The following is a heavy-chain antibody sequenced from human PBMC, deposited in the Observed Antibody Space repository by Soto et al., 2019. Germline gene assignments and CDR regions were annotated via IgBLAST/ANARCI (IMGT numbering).Heavy chain of an antibody. CDR2: ISYSGNTI. Sequence: GGSLRLSCTASGFTFSTYNMNWVRQAPGKGLEWVSYISYSGNTIYYADSVKGRFTISRDNAKNSLYLYMNSLRAEDTAVYYCARKLSGYDLHYFDYWGQGTLVTVSP. D-gene: IGHD5-12*01. J-gene: IGHJ4*02. V-gene: IGHV3-48*01. CDR3: ARKLSGYDLHYFDY. CDR1: GFTFSTYN.